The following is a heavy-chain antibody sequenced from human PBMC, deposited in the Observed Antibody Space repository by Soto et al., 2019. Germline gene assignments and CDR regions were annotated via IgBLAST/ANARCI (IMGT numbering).Heavy chain of an antibody. D-gene: IGHD2-21*02. V-gene: IGHV4-39*01. J-gene: IGHJ3*02. CDR1: GGSISSSSYY. CDR3: ARHKRGSVVTPHEPFDI. Sequence: QLQLQESGPGLVKPSETLSLTCTVSGGSISSSSYYWGWIRQPPGKGLEWIGSIYYSGSTYYNPSLKSRVTISVDTSKNQFSLKLSSVTAADTAVYYCARHKRGSVVTPHEPFDIWGQGTMVTVSS. CDR2: IYYSGST.